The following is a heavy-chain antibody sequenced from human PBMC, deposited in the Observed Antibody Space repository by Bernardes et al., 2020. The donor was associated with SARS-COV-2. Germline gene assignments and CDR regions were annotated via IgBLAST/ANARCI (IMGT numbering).Heavy chain of an antibody. CDR1: GFTFSSYS. D-gene: IGHD2-2*01. CDR3: AMGAMPAASNYYYYGMDV. J-gene: IGHJ6*02. CDR2: ISSSSSYI. V-gene: IGHV3-21*01. Sequence: GGSLRLSCAASGFTFSSYSMNWVRQAPGKGLEWVSSISSSSSYIYYADSVKGRFTISRDNAKNSLYLQMNSLRAEDTAVYYCAMGAMPAASNYYYYGMDVWGQGTTVTVSS.